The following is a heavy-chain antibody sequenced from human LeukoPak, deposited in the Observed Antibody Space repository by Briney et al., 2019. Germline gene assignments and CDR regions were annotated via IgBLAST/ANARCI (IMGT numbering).Heavy chain of an antibody. D-gene: IGHD3-3*01. Sequence: SETLSLTCTVSGGSISSYYWSWIRQPPGKGLEWIGYIYYSGSTNYNPSLKSRVTISVDTSKNQFSLKLSSVTAADTAVYYCAREVTILGVVTHDAFDIWGQGTMVTVSS. CDR1: GGSISSYY. V-gene: IGHV4-59*01. CDR2: IYYSGST. J-gene: IGHJ3*02. CDR3: AREVTILGVVTHDAFDI.